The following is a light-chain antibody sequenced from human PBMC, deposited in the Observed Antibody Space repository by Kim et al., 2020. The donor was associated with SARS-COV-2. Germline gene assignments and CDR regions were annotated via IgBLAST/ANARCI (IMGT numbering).Light chain of an antibody. CDR2: GAA. J-gene: IGKJ1*01. Sequence: SPGENAAPSFRAAPRYVTSFACYQQKPGQAPQLLIFGAATRADGSPARFSGSGSCTEFTLTISSLQSDDLAVYSCQQYDDWPPWTFGEGTKVDIK. V-gene: IGKV3-15*01. CDR3: QQYDDWPPWT. CDR1: PRYVTS.